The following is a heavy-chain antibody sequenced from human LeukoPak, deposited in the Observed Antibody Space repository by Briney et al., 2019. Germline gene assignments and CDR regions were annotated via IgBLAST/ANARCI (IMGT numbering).Heavy chain of an antibody. CDR3: AREGYSSGHSPAFDI. Sequence: GGSLRLSCAASGFSLNSRVMHWLRQAPGKGLEGVSGISLITDFQHYAASVKGRFTISADNSKNILYLEVNSLMIEDTAVYYCAREGYSSGHSPAFDIWGQGTMVTVSA. V-gene: IGHV3-30-3*01. CDR1: GFSLNSRV. J-gene: IGHJ3*02. CDR2: ISLITDFQ. D-gene: IGHD2-15*01.